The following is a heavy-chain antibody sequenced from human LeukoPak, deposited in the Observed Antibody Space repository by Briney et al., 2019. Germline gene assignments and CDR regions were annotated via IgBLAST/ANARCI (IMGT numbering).Heavy chain of an antibody. Sequence: SETLSLTCNVSGDSIGRSTYYWGWVRQTPEKGLEWIGSIFYNGRTYYTPSLQSRVILSLDTSKNQFSLRLTSVTAADTAVYYCARQVAVVEPTDPNWFDSWGQGTLVTVSS. CDR1: GDSIGRSTYY. V-gene: IGHV4-39*07. CDR3: ARQVAVVEPTDPNWFDS. J-gene: IGHJ5*01. D-gene: IGHD2-21*01. CDR2: IFYNGRT.